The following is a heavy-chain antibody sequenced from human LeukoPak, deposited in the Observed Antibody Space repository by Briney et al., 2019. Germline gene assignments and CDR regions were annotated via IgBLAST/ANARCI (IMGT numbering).Heavy chain of an antibody. CDR1: GFTFSSYS. CDR3: AREVAYYYGSGSRDAFDI. J-gene: IGHJ3*02. D-gene: IGHD3-10*01. V-gene: IGHV3-21*04. Sequence: GGSLRLSCAASGFTFSSYSMNWVRQAPGKGLEWVSSISSSSSYIYYADSVKGRFTISRDNAKNSLYLQMNSLRAEDTAVYYCAREVAYYYGSGSRDAFDIWGQGTMVTVSS. CDR2: ISSSSSYI.